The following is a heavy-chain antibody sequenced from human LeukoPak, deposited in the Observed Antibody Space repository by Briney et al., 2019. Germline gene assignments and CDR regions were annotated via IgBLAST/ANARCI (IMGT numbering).Heavy chain of an antibody. CDR1: GGTFSSYA. CDR3: ARAGDYGSGSLAFDI. V-gene: IGHV1-69*06. J-gene: IGHJ3*02. D-gene: IGHD3-10*01. CDR2: IIPIFGTA. Sequence: SVKVSCKASGGTFSSYAISWVRQAPGQGLEWMGGIIPIFGTANYAQKFQGRVTITADKSTSTAYMELSSLRSEDAAVYYCARAGDYGSGSLAFDIWGQGTMVTVSS.